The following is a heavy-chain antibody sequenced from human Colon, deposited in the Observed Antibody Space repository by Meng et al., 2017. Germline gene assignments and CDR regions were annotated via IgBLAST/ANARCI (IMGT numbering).Heavy chain of an antibody. J-gene: IGHJ4*02. D-gene: IGHD6-19*01. CDR1: GGSVSSGSHY. CDR3: ARLIAGWPFYFDY. Sequence: VGPSGSLPLPGNVSGGSVSSGSHYWSWIRQPPGKGLEWIGYMFHSGTTKYNPSLKSRVSMSVDTTKNQFYLKLTSVTVADTAVFYCARLIAGWPFYFDYWGQGILVTVSS. CDR2: MFHSGTT. V-gene: IGHV4-61*01.